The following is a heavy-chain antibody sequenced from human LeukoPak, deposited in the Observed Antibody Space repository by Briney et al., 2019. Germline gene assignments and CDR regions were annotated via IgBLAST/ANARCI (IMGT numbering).Heavy chain of an antibody. Sequence: HPGGSLRLSCAASGFTFSSYWMSWVRQAPGKGLEWVANIKQDGSEKYYVDSVKGRFTISRDNAKNSLYLQMNSLRAEDTAVYYCARVMYYYDSSGYLDYWGQGTLVTVSS. CDR3: ARVMYYYDSSGYLDY. D-gene: IGHD3-22*01. J-gene: IGHJ4*02. CDR1: GFTFSSYW. CDR2: IKQDGSEK. V-gene: IGHV3-7*01.